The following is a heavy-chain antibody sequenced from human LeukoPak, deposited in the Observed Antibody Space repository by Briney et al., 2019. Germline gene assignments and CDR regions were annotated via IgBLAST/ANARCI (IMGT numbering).Heavy chain of an antibody. CDR3: ASGSWYGSGSWGY. J-gene: IGHJ4*02. CDR2: IWYDGSHK. Sequence: PETSLRLSCTASGFTFSSHDMHWVRQGPGKGLEWVSVIWYDGSHKDYADSVKGRFTTSRDNSRNTVYLQMNNLRDEDTAVYYCASGSWYGSGSWGYWGRGTLVTVSS. D-gene: IGHD3-10*01. CDR1: GFTFSSHD. V-gene: IGHV3-33*01.